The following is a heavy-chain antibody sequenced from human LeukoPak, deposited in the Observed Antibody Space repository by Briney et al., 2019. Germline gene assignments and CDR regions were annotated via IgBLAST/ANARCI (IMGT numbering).Heavy chain of an antibody. CDR2: IYYSGST. D-gene: IGHD5-12*01. Sequence: SETLSLTCTVSGGSVSSGNYYWSWIPQPPGKGLEGIGYIYYSGSTNYNPSLKSRVTMSVDTSKNQFSLKLSSVTAGDTAVYYCARFLRADVEIVTTTHIWGQGTLVTVSS. CDR3: ARFLRADVEIVTTTHI. V-gene: IGHV4-61*01. CDR1: GGSVSSGNYY. J-gene: IGHJ4*02.